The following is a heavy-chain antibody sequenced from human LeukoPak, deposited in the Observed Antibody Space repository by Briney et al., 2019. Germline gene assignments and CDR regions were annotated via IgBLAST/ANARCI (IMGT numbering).Heavy chain of an antibody. CDR3: TSGNSSGSDY. Sequence: GGSLTVSCAASGFTFSGSAMHWVRQASGKGLEWVGRIRSKTYSYATAYAASVKGRFTISRDDSKNTAYLQMISLKTEDTAVYYCTSGNSSGSDYWGQGTLVTVSS. CDR1: GFTFSGSA. V-gene: IGHV3-73*01. CDR2: IRSKTYSYAT. J-gene: IGHJ4*02. D-gene: IGHD6-6*01.